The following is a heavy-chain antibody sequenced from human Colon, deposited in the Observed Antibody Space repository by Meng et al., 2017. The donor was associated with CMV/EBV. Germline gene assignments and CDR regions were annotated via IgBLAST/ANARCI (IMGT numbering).Heavy chain of an antibody. J-gene: IGHJ3*02. V-gene: IGHV5-51*01. CDR2: INPGDSDA. CDR3: VRRYDYGGESDAFDI. CDR1: GYTFANYE. Sequence: GGSLTISCQGSGYTFANYEIAWVRQMPGKGLEWMGIINPGDSDAKYSPTFQGQVTISADRSISTAYLQLTSLRASDTAIFYCVRRYDYGGESDAFDIWGQGTQVTVSS. D-gene: IGHD4-23*01.